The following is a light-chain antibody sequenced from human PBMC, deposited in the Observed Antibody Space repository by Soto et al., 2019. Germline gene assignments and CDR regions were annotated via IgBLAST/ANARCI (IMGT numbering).Light chain of an antibody. CDR2: EVS. Sequence: QSALTQPPSAYGSPGQSVTISCTGTSSDVGGYNYVSWYQQHPGKAPKLIIYEVSKRPSGVPDRFSGSKSGNTASLTVSGLQAEDEAEYYCSSYAGSNNVVFGGGTKLTVL. J-gene: IGLJ2*01. CDR1: SSDVGGYNY. CDR3: SSYAGSNNVV. V-gene: IGLV2-8*01.